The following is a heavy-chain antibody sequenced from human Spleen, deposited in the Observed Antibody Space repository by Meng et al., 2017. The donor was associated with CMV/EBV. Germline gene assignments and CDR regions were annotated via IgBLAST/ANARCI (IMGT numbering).Heavy chain of an antibody. D-gene: IGHD2-2*02. J-gene: IGHJ6*02. CDR3: AREDIVVVPAATPWLV. CDR2: ISYDGSNK. V-gene: IGHV3-30*14. Sequence: GESLKISCAASGFTFSSYAMHWVRQAPGKGLEWVAVISYDGSNKYYADSVKGRFTISRDNSKNTLYLQMNSLRAEDTAVYYCAREDIVVVPAATPWLVWGQGTTVTVSS. CDR1: GFTFSSYA.